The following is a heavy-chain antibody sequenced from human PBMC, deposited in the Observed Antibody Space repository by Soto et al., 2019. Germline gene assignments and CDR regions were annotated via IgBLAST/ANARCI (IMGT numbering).Heavy chain of an antibody. CDR2: ISYDSSNK. V-gene: IGHV3-30*18. J-gene: IGHJ4*02. D-gene: IGHD2-15*01. CDR3: AKLVIGYCSGNTCDDY. Sequence: VQLLESGGDLIQPGGSLRLSCAASGFTFSYGIHWLRQAPGKGLEWVAYISYDSSNKFYGDSVKGRFTNSRDNSKNTQFLQMNSLRAEDTAVYYCAKLVIGYCSGNTCDDYWGQGTLVAVSS. CDR1: GFTFSYG.